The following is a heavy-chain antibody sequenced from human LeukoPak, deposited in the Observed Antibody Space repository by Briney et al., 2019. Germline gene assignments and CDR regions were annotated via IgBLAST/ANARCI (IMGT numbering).Heavy chain of an antibody. CDR1: GFTFSSYA. CDR2: ISFDGTNK. J-gene: IGHJ6*02. V-gene: IGHV3-30-3*01. D-gene: IGHD6-19*01. Sequence: PGGSLRLSCAASGFTFSSYAMHWVRQAPGKGLEWVSDISFDGTNKYYADSVKGRLTISRDNSENTLHLQMNSLRAEDTAVYFCAREVAVSGTENGAFNVWGPGTTVTVSS. CDR3: AREVAVSGTENGAFNV.